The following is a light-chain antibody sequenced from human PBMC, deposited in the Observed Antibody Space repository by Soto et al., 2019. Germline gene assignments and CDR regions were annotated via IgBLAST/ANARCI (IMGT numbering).Light chain of an antibody. J-gene: IGKJ4*01. CDR2: WAS. CDR1: QSILYSSNNKNY. Sequence: DIVMTQSPDSLAVSLGERATINCKSSQSILYSSNNKNYLVWYQQTKGQPPKVLIYWASTRESGVPDRFSGSGSGTDFTLTISRLQAEDVEVYYCQQYYSDPLTFGGGTKVDIK. V-gene: IGKV4-1*01. CDR3: QQYYSDPLT.